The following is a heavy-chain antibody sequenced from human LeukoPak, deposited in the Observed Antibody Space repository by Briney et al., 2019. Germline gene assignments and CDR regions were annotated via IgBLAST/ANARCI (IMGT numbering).Heavy chain of an antibody. V-gene: IGHV4-30-2*01. Sequence: SETLSLTCTVSGGSISSGGYYWSWIRQPPGKGLEWIGYIYHSGSTYYNPSLESRVTISVDRSKNQFSLKLSSVTAADTAVYYCARGGSPGYFDYWGQGTLVTVSS. CDR2: IYHSGST. CDR3: ARGGSPGYFDY. CDR1: GGSISSGGYY. J-gene: IGHJ4*02. D-gene: IGHD3-16*01.